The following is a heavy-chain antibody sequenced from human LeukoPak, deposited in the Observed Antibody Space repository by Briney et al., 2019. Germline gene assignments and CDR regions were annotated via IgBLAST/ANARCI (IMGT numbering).Heavy chain of an antibody. Sequence: ASVKVSCKASGYTSTGYYMHWVRQAPGQGLEWMGWINPNSGGTNYAQKFQGRVTMTRDTSISTAYMELSRLTSDDTAVYYCAAIAYSTTWFSLGDFWGQGTLVTVSS. J-gene: IGHJ4*02. V-gene: IGHV1-2*02. CDR3: AAIAYSTTWFSLGDF. CDR2: INPNSGGT. D-gene: IGHD1-1*01. CDR1: GYTSTGYY.